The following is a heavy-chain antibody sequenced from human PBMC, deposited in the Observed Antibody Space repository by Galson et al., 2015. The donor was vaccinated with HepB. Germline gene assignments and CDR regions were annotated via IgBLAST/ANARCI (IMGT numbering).Heavy chain of an antibody. CDR1: GDSVSSNSAA. J-gene: IGHJ6*02. V-gene: IGHV6-1*01. Sequence: CAISGDSVSSNSAAWNWIRQSPSRGLEWRGKTYYRSKWDNDYAVSVKSRITINPDTSKNQFSLQLNSVTPEDTTVHYCARDPVLRYFDWLLDYYYGMDVWGQGTTVTVSS. CDR2: TYYRSKWDN. D-gene: IGHD3-9*01. CDR3: ARDPVLRYFDWLLDYYYGMDV.